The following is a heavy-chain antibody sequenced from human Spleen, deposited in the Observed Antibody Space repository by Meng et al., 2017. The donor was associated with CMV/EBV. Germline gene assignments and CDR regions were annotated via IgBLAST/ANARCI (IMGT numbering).Heavy chain of an antibody. CDR1: GFSFSDYS. CDR3: ARDYYDSSAYLDY. V-gene: IGHV3-21*01. D-gene: IGHD3-22*01. CDR2: IGTISSYT. J-gene: IGHJ4*02. Sequence: GGSLRLSCAASGFSFSDYSVNWVRQAPGKGLEWVSSIGTISSYTYYADSVKGRFTISRDNAENSVVLQMNSLRAEDTAVYYCARDYYDSSAYLDYWGQGTLVTVSS.